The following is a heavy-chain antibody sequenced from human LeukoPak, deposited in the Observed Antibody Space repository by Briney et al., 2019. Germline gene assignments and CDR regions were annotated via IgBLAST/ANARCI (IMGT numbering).Heavy chain of an antibody. Sequence: SETLSLTCTVSGGSISSYYWSWIRQPPGKGLEWIGYIYYSGSTNYNPSLKSRVTISVDTSKNQFSLKLSSVTAADTAVYYCARVPTIFGVVLPDYWGQGTLVTVSP. D-gene: IGHD3-3*01. V-gene: IGHV4-59*01. CDR3: ARVPTIFGVVLPDY. CDR1: GGSISSYY. J-gene: IGHJ4*02. CDR2: IYYSGST.